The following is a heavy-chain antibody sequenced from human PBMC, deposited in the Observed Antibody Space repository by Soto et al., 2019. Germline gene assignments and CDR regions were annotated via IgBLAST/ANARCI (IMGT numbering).Heavy chain of an antibody. Sequence: SVKVSCKASGYPFTSQYIHWVRHAPGQGFQWMGIINPRDGKTTYAQNFQGTITMTRDTSTSTLYLELTSLTSDDTAVYYCGRVGQVLAETFDSWGQGTLVTVSS. CDR1: GYPFTSQY. CDR3: GRVGQVLAETFDS. V-gene: IGHV1-46*01. CDR2: INPRDGKT. D-gene: IGHD3-3*01. J-gene: IGHJ4*02.